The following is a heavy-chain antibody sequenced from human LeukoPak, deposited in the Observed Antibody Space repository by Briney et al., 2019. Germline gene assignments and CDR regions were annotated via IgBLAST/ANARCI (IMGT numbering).Heavy chain of an antibody. D-gene: IGHD5-24*01. CDR3: ARGGGWADGYSPIDF. Sequence: ASVKVSCKASGGTFNSYPITWVRQAPGQGLEWMGGIIPMFGTVKYAQKFQGRITITGDKSTSTVYMELSSLTSDATALYYCARGGGWADGYSPIDFWGQGTLVTVSS. CDR2: IIPMFGTV. CDR1: GGTFNSYP. J-gene: IGHJ4*02. V-gene: IGHV1-69*06.